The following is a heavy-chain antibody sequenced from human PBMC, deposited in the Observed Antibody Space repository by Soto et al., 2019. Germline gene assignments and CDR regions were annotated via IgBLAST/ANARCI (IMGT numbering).Heavy chain of an antibody. V-gene: IGHV2-5*02. CDR3: EHTVQPRVIDY. CDR2: IYWDDDK. CDR1: GFSLSTSGVG. D-gene: IGHD3-10*01. Sequence: QIILKESGPTLVKPTQTLTLTCTFSGFSLSTSGVGVGWIRQPPGKALEWLALIYWDDDKRYRPSLESRLTITKDTSKNQVVLTMTNMDPVDKATYYCEHTVQPRVIDYWGQGTLVTVSS. J-gene: IGHJ4*02.